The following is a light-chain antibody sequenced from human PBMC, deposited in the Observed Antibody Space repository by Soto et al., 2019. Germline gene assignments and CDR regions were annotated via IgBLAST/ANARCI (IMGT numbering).Light chain of an antibody. CDR3: QQSSNWPPEIT. V-gene: IGKV3-11*01. CDR1: QSVTSA. Sequence: EIVLTQSPATLSLSPGDRATLSCRASQSVTSALAWFQQKPGQAPRLLIYDVSRRATGIPARFSGSGSGTDFTLTINSLEPEDFAVYYCQQSSNWPPEITFGQGTRLEIK. J-gene: IGKJ5*01. CDR2: DVS.